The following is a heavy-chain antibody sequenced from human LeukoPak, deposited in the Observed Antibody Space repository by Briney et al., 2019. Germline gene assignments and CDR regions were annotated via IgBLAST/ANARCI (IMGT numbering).Heavy chain of an antibody. Sequence: SETLSLTCSVSGGSISSYYWSWLGQPPGKGLEWIGAIHSSGSTNYNPSLKSRVTISVDRSRNQLSLNLTSVTAADTAVYYCARETKLMGYSSGLGFNYWGQGTLVTVSS. J-gene: IGHJ4*02. D-gene: IGHD6-19*01. V-gene: IGHV4-59*01. CDR2: IHSSGST. CDR1: GGSISSYY. CDR3: ARETKLMGYSSGLGFNY.